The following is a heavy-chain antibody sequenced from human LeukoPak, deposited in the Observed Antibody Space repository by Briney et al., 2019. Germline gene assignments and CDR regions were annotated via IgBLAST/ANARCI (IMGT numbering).Heavy chain of an antibody. V-gene: IGHV3-23*01. CDR2: ISGSGGST. D-gene: IGHD1-7*01. Sequence: QPGGSLRLSCAASGFTFDDDAMHWVRQAPGKGLEWVSAISGSGGSTYYADSVKGRFTISRDNSKNTLYLQMNSLRAEDTAVYYCAKRLELPWFDPWGQGTLVTVSS. J-gene: IGHJ5*02. CDR3: AKRLELPWFDP. CDR1: GFTFDDDA.